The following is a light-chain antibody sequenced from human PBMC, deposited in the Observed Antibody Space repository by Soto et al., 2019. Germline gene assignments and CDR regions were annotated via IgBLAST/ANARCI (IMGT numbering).Light chain of an antibody. V-gene: IGKV4-1*01. J-gene: IGKJ1*01. Sequence: DIVMTQSPDSLAVSLGERATINCKSSQSVLYSHNNKNYLAWYQQKPGQPPKLLVYWASTRESGVPDRFSGSGSVTDFTLTINSLHAEDVAVYYCQEYINVPQTFGQGTKVEIK. CDR3: QEYINVPQT. CDR2: WAS. CDR1: QSVLYSHNNKNY.